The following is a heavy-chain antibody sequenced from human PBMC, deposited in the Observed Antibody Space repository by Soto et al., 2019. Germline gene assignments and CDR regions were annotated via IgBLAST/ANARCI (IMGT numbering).Heavy chain of an antibody. J-gene: IGHJ4*02. V-gene: IGHV3-48*03. CDR3: ARETMQEDTYMVDS. Sequence: EVQLVESGGGLVQPGGSLRLSCAASGFTFSSYEMNWVRQAPGKGLEWVSYISSSGSTIYYADSVKGRFTISRDNAKNSLYLQMNSLRAEDTAVYYCARETMQEDTYMVDSWGQGTLVTVSS. D-gene: IGHD5-18*01. CDR1: GFTFSSYE. CDR2: ISSSGSTI.